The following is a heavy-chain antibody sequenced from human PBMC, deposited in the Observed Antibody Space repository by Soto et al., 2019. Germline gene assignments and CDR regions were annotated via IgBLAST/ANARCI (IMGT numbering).Heavy chain of an antibody. CDR1: GGAISSSKW. Sequence: QVQLQESGPGLVKPSGTLSLTCAVSGGAISSSKWWSWVRQPPGKGLEWMGEIYQSGSTNYNPSLESRVRMSVDKSRNQFSRKLTSVSAADTAVYYCARASATIAAAAIFDYWGQGTLVTVSS. J-gene: IGHJ4*02. D-gene: IGHD6-13*01. CDR2: IYQSGST. V-gene: IGHV4-4*02. CDR3: ARASATIAAAAIFDY.